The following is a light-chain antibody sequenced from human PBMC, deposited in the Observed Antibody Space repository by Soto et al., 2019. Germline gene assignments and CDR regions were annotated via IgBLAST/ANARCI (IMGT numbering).Light chain of an antibody. J-gene: IGKJ4*01. CDR3: QQRYSWPPLT. CDR1: QSVRTY. CDR2: DAS. V-gene: IGKV3-11*01. Sequence: DIVLTQSPATLSLSPGEGATLSCRASQSVRTYLAWYQLKPGQVPRLLIYDASNRATGVPARFSGSGSRTDFSLTISSLEPEDFAVYYCQQRYSWPPLTFGGGTRVEIK.